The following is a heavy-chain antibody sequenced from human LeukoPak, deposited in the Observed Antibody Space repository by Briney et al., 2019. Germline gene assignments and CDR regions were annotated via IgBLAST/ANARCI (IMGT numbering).Heavy chain of an antibody. V-gene: IGHV3-21*01. Sequence: GGSLRLSCTASGFTISTYWMSWVRQAPGKGLEWVSSISSSSSYIYYADSVKGRFTISRDNAKNSLYLQMNSLRAEDTAVYYCARVGRGSYSHFDYWGQGTLVTVSS. CDR2: ISSSSSYI. CDR3: ARVGRGSYSHFDY. CDR1: GFTISTYW. D-gene: IGHD1-26*01. J-gene: IGHJ4*02.